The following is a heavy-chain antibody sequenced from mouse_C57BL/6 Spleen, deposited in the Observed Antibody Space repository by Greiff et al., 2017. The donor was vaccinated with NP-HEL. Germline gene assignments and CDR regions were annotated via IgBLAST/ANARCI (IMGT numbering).Heavy chain of an antibody. V-gene: IGHV14-4*01. D-gene: IGHD1-1*01. Sequence: EVQLQQSGAELVRPGASVKLSCTASGFNIQDDYMHWVKQRPEQGLEWIGWIDPENGDTEYASKFQGKATITADTSSNTAYLQLSSLTSEDTAVYYCTTYYYYGSSYAMDYWGQGTSVTVSS. CDR1: GFNIQDDY. J-gene: IGHJ4*01. CDR3: TTYYYYGSSYAMDY. CDR2: IDPENGDT.